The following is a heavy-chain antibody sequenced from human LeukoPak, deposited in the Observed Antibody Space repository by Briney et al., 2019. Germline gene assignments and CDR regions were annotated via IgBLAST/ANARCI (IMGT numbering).Heavy chain of an antibody. CDR3: ARQRSYSGSYFIRRGYYMDV. CDR2: IYPGDCDT. J-gene: IGHJ6*03. CDR1: GYSFTSYW. V-gene: IGHV5-51*01. D-gene: IGHD1-26*01. Sequence: GESLKISCKGSGYSFTSYWIGWVRQMPGKGLEWMGIIYPGDCDTRYSPSFQGQVTISADKSISTTYLQWSSLKASDTAMYYCARQRSYSGSYFIRRGYYMDVWGKGTTVTVSS.